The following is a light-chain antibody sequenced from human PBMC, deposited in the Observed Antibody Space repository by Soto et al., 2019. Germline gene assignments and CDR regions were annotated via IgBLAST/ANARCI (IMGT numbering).Light chain of an antibody. CDR2: DAF. CDR1: QSVGSY. V-gene: IGKV3-11*01. Sequence: EIVLTQSPATLSLSPGERATLSCRASQSVGSYLAWYQQKPGQAPRLLIYDAFNRFTGTPARFSGSGSGTDFTLTISNLGPEDSAIYYCQQRSSWPLTFGGGTKVEIK. CDR3: QQRSSWPLT. J-gene: IGKJ4*01.